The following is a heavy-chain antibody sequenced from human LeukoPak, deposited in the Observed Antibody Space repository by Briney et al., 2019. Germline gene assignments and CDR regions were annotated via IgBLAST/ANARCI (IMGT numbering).Heavy chain of an antibody. V-gene: IGHV3-23*01. CDR2: ISGGGGTT. CDR3: AKDGGTVCHVINYSFDS. CDR1: EFIFSNYG. J-gene: IGHJ4*02. D-gene: IGHD1-1*01. Sequence: GGSLRLSCAASEFIFSNYGMNWVRQTPGKGLEWVSGISGGGGTTYYASSVEGRFTISRDTSKNTLYLQMNNLRTEDTAVYYCAKDGGTVCHVINYSFDSWGQGTLVTVSS.